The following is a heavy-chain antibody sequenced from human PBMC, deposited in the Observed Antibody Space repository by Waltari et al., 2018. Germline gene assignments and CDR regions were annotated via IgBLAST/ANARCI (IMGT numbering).Heavy chain of an antibody. Sequence: QVQLQQWGAGLLKPSETLSLTCAVYGGSFSGYYWSWIRQPPGKGLEWIGEINHSGSTNYNPSLKSRVTISVDTSKIQFSLKLSSVTAADTAVYYCARVGPSQDTAMVTDYYYYYMDVWGKGTTVTISS. V-gene: IGHV4-34*01. CDR3: ARVGPSQDTAMVTDYYYYYMDV. CDR2: INHSGST. CDR1: GGSFSGYY. J-gene: IGHJ6*03. D-gene: IGHD5-18*01.